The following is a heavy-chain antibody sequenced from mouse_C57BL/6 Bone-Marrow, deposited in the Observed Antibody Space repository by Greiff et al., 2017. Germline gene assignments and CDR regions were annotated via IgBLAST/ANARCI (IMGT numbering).Heavy chain of an antibody. D-gene: IGHD5-1*01. CDR3: ARSRDIEYPDY. CDR2: IDPSDSYT. CDR1: GYTFTSYW. V-gene: IGHV1-59*01. Sequence: QVQLQQPGAELVRPGTSVQLSCKASGYTFTSYWMHWVKQRPGQGLEWIGVIDPSDSYTNYNQKFKGKATLTVDTSSSTAYMQLSSLTSEDSAVYYCARSRDIEYPDYWGQGTTLTVSS. J-gene: IGHJ2*01.